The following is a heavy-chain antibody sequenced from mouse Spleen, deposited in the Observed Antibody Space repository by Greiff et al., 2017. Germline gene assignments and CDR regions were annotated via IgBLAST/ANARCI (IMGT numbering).Heavy chain of an antibody. V-gene: IGHV5-9-1*01. Sequence: EVMLVESGGGLVKPGGSLKLSCAASGFTFSSYAMSWVRQTPEQRLEWVATICRGGSYTYYPDSVKGRFTISRDNAKNTLYLQMSSLRSEDTAMYYCAILLTGTVQYYFDYWGQGTTLTVSS. J-gene: IGHJ2*01. CDR1: GFTFSSYA. CDR2: ICRGGSYT. CDR3: AILLTGTVQYYFDY. D-gene: IGHD4-1*01.